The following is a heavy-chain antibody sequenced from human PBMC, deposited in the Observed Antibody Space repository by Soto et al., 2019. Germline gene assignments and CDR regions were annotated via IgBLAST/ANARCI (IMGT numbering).Heavy chain of an antibody. CDR1: GGTFSSYA. CDR3: ARDIAVPAAIGGPNWFDP. Sequence: GASVKVSCKASGGTFSSYAISWVRQAPGQGLEWMGGIIPIFGTANYAQKFQGRVTITADESTSTAYMELSSLRSEDTAVYYCARDIAVPAAIGGPNWFDPWGQGTLVTVSS. J-gene: IGHJ5*02. D-gene: IGHD2-2*01. CDR2: IIPIFGTA. V-gene: IGHV1-69*13.